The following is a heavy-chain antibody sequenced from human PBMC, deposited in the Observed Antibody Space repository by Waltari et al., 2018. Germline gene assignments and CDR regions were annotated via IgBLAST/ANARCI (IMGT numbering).Heavy chain of an antibody. Sequence: EVQLVESGGGLVQPGGSLRLSCAASGFTFSSYAMRWVRQAPGKGLEWVSAISGSGGSTYYADSVKGWFTISRDNSKNTLYLQMNSLRAEDTAVYYCAKDLRQIYYYDSSGMVFDYWGQGTLVTVSS. D-gene: IGHD3-22*01. V-gene: IGHV3-23*04. CDR3: AKDLRQIYYYDSSGMVFDY. CDR1: GFTFSSYA. CDR2: ISGSGGST. J-gene: IGHJ4*02.